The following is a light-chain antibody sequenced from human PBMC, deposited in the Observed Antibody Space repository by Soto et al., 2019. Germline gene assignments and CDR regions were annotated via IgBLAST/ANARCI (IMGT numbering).Light chain of an antibody. CDR1: TGAVSSDHW. CDR2: DIS. Sequence: QTVVTQEPSLTVSPGGTVTLTSASSTGAVSSDHWPYWFQQKPGQAPRTLIYDISSKHSWTPARFSGSLLGGKAALSLSGAQPEDEADYYCLLYYSGAWVFGGGTQLTVL. J-gene: IGLJ3*02. CDR3: LLYYSGAWV. V-gene: IGLV7-46*01.